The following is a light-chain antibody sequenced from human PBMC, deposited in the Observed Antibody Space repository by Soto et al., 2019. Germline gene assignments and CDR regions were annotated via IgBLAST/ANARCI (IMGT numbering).Light chain of an antibody. V-gene: IGLV2-14*01. Sequence: QSALTQPASVSGSPVQSITISCTGTSSDVGGYNYVSWYQQHPGKAPKLMIYEVSNRPSGVSNRFSGSKSGNTASLTISGLQAEYEADYYCSSYTSSSTVVFGGGTKLTVL. CDR3: SSYTSSSTVV. CDR2: EVS. CDR1: SSDVGGYNY. J-gene: IGLJ2*01.